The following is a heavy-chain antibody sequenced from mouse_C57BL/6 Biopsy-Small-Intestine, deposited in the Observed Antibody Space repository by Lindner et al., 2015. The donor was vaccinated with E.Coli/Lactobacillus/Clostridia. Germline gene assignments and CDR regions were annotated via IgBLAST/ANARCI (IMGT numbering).Heavy chain of an antibody. CDR2: ILPNSGAT. V-gene: IGHV1-84*02. CDR1: GYIFTDYY. D-gene: IGHD2-13*01. CDR3: ARVAVTGIPNFVY. Sequence: SVKVSCKASGYIFTDYYLHWMRQAPGQGLEWMGWILPNSGATDYAQKFQGRVTMTRDTSISTVYMELSSLRSDDTAVYYCARVAVTGIPNFVYWGQGTLVTVSS. J-gene: IGHJ4*01.